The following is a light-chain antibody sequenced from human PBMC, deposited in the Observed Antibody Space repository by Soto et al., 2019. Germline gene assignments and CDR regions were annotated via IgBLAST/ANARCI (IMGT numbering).Light chain of an antibody. J-gene: IGLJ2*01. CDR2: DCN. CDR3: ASYTRTTTLV. Sequence: QSALTQPASVSVSPGQSITISCTGTISDIGGYNFISWYQHHPGKAPKLVIYDCNNRPSGISYRFSGSKSGNTASLTISGLQAEDEADYYCASYTRTTTLVFGGGTKVTVL. CDR1: ISDIGGYNF. V-gene: IGLV2-14*01.